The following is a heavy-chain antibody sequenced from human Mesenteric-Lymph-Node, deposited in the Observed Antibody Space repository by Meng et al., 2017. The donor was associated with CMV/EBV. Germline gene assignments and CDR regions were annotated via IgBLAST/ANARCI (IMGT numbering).Heavy chain of an antibody. CDR3: ARGTSSEYSSSHYYYYYGMDV. CDR1: GGTFSSYP. Sequence: SVKVSCKASGGTFSSYPISWARQAPGQGLEWMGGITPIFGTANYAQKFQGRVTITTDESTSTAYMELSSLRSEDTAVYYCARGTSSEYSSSHYYYYYGMDVWGQGTTVTVSS. V-gene: IGHV1-69*05. J-gene: IGHJ6*02. CDR2: ITPIFGTA. D-gene: IGHD6-6*01.